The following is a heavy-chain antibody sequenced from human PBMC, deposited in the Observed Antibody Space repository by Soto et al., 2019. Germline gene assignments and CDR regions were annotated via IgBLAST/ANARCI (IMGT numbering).Heavy chain of an antibody. Sequence: SVKVSCKASGGTFSSYAISWVRQAPGQGLEWMGGIIPIFGTANYAQKFQGRVTITADESTSTAYMELSSLRSEDTAVYYCARGATYFFYWLDPWGQGTLVTVYS. D-gene: IGHD2-8*01. CDR1: GGTFSSYA. V-gene: IGHV1-69*13. J-gene: IGHJ5*02. CDR2: IIPIFGTA. CDR3: ARGATYFFYWLDP.